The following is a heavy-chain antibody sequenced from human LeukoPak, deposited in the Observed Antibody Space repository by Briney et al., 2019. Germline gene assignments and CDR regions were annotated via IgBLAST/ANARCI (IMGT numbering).Heavy chain of an antibody. CDR3: ARDSAIAAAGGYFDY. Sequence: QPGGSLRLSCAASGLTFNTYSMHWVRQAPGKGLEWVAVISYDGSNKYYADSVKGRFTISRDNSKNTLYLQMNSLRAEDTAVYYCARDSAIAAAGGYFDYWGQGTLVTVSS. D-gene: IGHD6-13*01. CDR2: ISYDGSNK. V-gene: IGHV3-30-3*01. J-gene: IGHJ4*02. CDR1: GLTFNTYS.